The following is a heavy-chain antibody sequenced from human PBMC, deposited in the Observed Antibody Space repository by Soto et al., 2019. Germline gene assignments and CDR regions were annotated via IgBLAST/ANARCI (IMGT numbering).Heavy chain of an antibody. CDR3: AREGRTTVAIYYYGMDV. CDR2: IIPILGIA. CDR1: GGTFSSYT. Sequence: GASVKVSCKASGGTFSSYTISWVRQAPGQGLEWMGRIIPILGIANYAQKFQGRVTVTADKSTSTAYMELSSLRSEDTAVYYCAREGRTTVAIYYYGMDVWGQGTTVTVS. V-gene: IGHV1-69*04. D-gene: IGHD4-17*01. J-gene: IGHJ6*02.